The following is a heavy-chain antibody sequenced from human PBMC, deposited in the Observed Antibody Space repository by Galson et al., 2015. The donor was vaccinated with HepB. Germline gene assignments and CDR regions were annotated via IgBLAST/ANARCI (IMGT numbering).Heavy chain of an antibody. J-gene: IGHJ2*01. CDR1: GFTFSSYG. CDR3: ARDQRYGGTYWYFDL. CDR2: ISSSGSTI. D-gene: IGHD4-23*01. Sequence: LRLSCAASGFTFSSYGMHWIRQAPGKGLEWVSYISSSGSTIYYADSVKGRFTISRDNAKNSLYLQMNSLRAEDTAVYYCARDQRYGGTYWYFDLWGRGTLVTVSS. V-gene: IGHV3-48*04.